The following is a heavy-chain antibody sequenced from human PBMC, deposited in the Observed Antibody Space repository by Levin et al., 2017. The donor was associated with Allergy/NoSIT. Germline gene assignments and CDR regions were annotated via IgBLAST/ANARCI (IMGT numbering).Heavy chain of an antibody. Sequence: ASVKVSCKTSGYTFASYGISWVRQAPGQGLEWMGWISAYNGDTAYAQKLQGRVTMTTDTSTSTAYMELRSLRSDDTAVYYCARDYSSGWYDYWGQGTLVTVSS. J-gene: IGHJ4*02. CDR1: GYTFASYG. D-gene: IGHD6-19*01. V-gene: IGHV1-18*01. CDR2: ISAYNGDT. CDR3: ARDYSSGWYDY.